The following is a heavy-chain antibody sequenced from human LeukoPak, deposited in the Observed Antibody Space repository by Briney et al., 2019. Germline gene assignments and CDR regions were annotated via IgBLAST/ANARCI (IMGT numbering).Heavy chain of an antibody. J-gene: IGHJ3*02. V-gene: IGHV3-48*01. CDR1: GFTFSSYS. D-gene: IGHD3-22*01. CDR3: ARMDDSSGYYDAFDI. CDR2: ISSSSSTI. Sequence: PGGSLRLSCAASGFTFSSYSMNWVRQAPGKGLEWVSYISSSSSTIYYADSVKGRFTISRDNAKNSLYLQMNSLRAEDTAVYYCARMDDSSGYYDAFDIWGQGTMVTVSS.